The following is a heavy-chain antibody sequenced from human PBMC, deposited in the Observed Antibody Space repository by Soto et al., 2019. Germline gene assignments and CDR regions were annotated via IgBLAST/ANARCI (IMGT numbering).Heavy chain of an antibody. Sequence: PRGSLRLSCAASGFTFSSYAMSWVRQAPGKGLEWVSAISGSGGSTYYADSVKGRFTISRDNSKNTLYLQMNSLRAEDTAVYYCAKDPLKLCYYDILTGSIFPYGMEVWGQGTTVTVSS. CDR1: GFTFSSYA. D-gene: IGHD3-9*01. V-gene: IGHV3-23*01. J-gene: IGHJ6*02. CDR3: AKDPLKLCYYDILTGSIFPYGMEV. CDR2: ISGSGGST.